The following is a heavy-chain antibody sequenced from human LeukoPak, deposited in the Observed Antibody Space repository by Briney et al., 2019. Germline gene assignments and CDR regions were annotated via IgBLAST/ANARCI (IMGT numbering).Heavy chain of an antibody. CDR2: ISWNSGSI. D-gene: IGHD6-19*01. J-gene: IGHJ4*02. CDR3: AKLAELGSGWYYFDY. CDR1: GFTFSSYA. Sequence: GGSLRLSCAASGFTFSSYAMSWVRQAPGKGLEWVSGISWNSGSIGYADSVKGRFTISRDNAKNSLYLQMNSLRAEDTALYYCAKLAELGSGWYYFDYWGQGTLVTVSS. V-gene: IGHV3-9*01.